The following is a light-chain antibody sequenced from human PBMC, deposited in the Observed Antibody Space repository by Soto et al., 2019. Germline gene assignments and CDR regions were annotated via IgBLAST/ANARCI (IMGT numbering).Light chain of an antibody. Sequence: EIVMTQSPATLSVSQGERATLSCRASQTVSSKLAWYQQKPGQAPRLLFYGASTRAPGIPARFSASGSGTDFTLTISSLQSEDVAIYYCQQYDYWPPYTFGQGTKVEIK. CDR1: QTVSSK. V-gene: IGKV3D-15*01. J-gene: IGKJ2*01. CDR2: GAS. CDR3: QQYDYWPPYT.